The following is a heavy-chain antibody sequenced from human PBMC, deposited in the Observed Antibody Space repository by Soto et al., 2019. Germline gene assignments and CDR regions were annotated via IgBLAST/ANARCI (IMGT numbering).Heavy chain of an antibody. Sequence: EVKLVESGGGVIQPGGSLRLSCAVSGLDISQIYMSWVRRAPGRGLEWVAGLYSFGGTYYAESVEGRFTISRDNSKNTLFLQMYPLKVEDTAVYFCARDKDFGDYTFDYWGQGSLVTVSS. D-gene: IGHD4-17*01. V-gene: IGHV3-53*01. CDR3: ARDKDFGDYTFDY. CDR2: LYSFGGT. CDR1: GLDISQIY. J-gene: IGHJ4*02.